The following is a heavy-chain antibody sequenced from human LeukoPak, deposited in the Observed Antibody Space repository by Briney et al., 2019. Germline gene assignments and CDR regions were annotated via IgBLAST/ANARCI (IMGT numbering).Heavy chain of an antibody. V-gene: IGHV3-30*02. CDR2: IRYDGSNK. CDR1: GFTFSSYG. D-gene: IGHD2-2*01. CDR3: AKDRYIVVVPAAIGGFDY. J-gene: IGHJ4*02. Sequence: GGSLRLSCAASGFTFSSYGMHWVRQAPGKGLEWVAFIRYDGSNKYYADSVKGRFTISRDNSKNTLYLQMNSLGAEDTAVYYCAKDRYIVVVPAAIGGFDYWGQGTLVTVSS.